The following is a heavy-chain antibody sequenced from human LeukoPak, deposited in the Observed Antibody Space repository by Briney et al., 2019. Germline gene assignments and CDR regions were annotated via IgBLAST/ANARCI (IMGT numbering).Heavy chain of an antibody. CDR3: ARDKCSSESYGPCGYFDY. CDR2: IYYSGST. D-gene: IGHD5-18*01. J-gene: IGHJ4*02. V-gene: IGHV4-31*03. Sequence: PSETLSLTCTVSGGSISSGGYYWSWIRQHPGKGLEWIGYIYYSGSTYYNPSLKSRVTISVDTSKNQFSLKLSSVTAADTAVYYCARDKCSSESYGPCGYFDYWGQGTLVTVSS. CDR1: GGSISSGGYY.